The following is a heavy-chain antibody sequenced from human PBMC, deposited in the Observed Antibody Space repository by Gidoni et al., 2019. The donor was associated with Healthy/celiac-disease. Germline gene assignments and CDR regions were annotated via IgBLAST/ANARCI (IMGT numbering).Heavy chain of an antibody. J-gene: IGHJ5*02. CDR2: ISGSGGST. CDR3: AKGGDGTTVENRFDP. D-gene: IGHD4-17*01. V-gene: IGHV3-23*01. Sequence: SGFTFSSYAMSWVRQAPGKGLEWVSAISGSGGSTYYADSVKGRFTISIDNSKNKLYLHMNSLRAEDTAVYYCAKGGDGTTVENRFDPWGQGTLVTVSS. CDR1: GFTFSSYA.